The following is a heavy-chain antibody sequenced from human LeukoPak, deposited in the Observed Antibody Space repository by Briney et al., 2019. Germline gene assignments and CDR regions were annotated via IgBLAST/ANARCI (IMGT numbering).Heavy chain of an antibody. D-gene: IGHD5-18*01. CDR2: IYDSGST. CDR1: GGSISSYY. J-gene: IGHJ4*02. Sequence: PSETLSLTCTVSGGSISSYYWSWIRQPPGKGLEWIGYIYDSGSTNYNPSLKSRVTISVDTSKNQFSLKLSSVTAADTAVYYCARGAAGYSYGWGQGTLVTVSS. CDR3: ARGAAGYSYG. V-gene: IGHV4-59*01.